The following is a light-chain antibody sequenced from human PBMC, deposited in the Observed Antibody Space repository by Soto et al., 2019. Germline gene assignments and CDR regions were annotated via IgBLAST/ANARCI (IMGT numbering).Light chain of an antibody. V-gene: IGKV3-11*01. J-gene: IGKJ1*01. Sequence: NMLTQPLATRSSFAGERVTLSCRASQYINTRLAWYQHRPGQAPRLLIYQTSIRAAGIPARFSASGSGTDFTLTISDVQPEDFALYYCHQRQSWPRTFGQGTKVDIK. CDR3: HQRQSWPRT. CDR1: QYINTR. CDR2: QTS.